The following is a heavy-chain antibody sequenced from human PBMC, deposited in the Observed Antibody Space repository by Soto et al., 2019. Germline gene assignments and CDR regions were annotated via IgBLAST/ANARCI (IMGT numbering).Heavy chain of an antibody. CDR3: ARDLRMAQEVGQQLPSWNFNDAFDI. CDR1: GGSISSGGYY. CDR2: IYYSGST. Sequence: SETLSLTCTVSGGSISSGGYYWSWIRQHPGKGLEWIGYIYYSGSTYYNPSLESRVTISVDTSKNQFSLKLSSVTAADTAVYYCARDLRMAQEVGQQLPSWNFNDAFDIWGQGTMVTVSS. J-gene: IGHJ3*02. V-gene: IGHV4-31*03. D-gene: IGHD6-13*01.